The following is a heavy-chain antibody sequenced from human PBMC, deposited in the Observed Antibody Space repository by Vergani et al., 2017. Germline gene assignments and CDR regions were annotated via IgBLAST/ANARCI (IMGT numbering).Heavy chain of an antibody. J-gene: IGHJ4*02. CDR2: IYYRGNT. Sequence: QLQLQESGPGLVKPSETLSLNCTVSGGSIRSRSYCWGRIRQPPGKGLEWIGCIYYRGNTYYNPSLESRVAVSLDTSYNQFSLKLSSVTAADTTVYYCARMYGGNGYYFDYWGQGTLVTVSS. CDR1: GGSIRSRSYC. V-gene: IGHV4-39*01. D-gene: IGHD4-23*01. CDR3: ARMYGGNGYYFDY.